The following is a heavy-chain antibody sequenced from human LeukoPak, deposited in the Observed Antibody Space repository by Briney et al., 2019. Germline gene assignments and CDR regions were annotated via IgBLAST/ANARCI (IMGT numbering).Heavy chain of an antibody. D-gene: IGHD4-17*01. J-gene: IGHJ4*02. CDR1: AFTFSRYG. Sequence: GGSLRLSCAASAFTFSRYGMHWVRQAPGKWLEWVAFIRYDGSNKYYADSVKGRFTISRDNSKNTLYLQMNSLRAEDTAVYYCAKEIWPTVTTPGWTYFDYWGQGALVTVSS. CDR3: AKEIWPTVTTPGWTYFDY. V-gene: IGHV3-30*02. CDR2: IRYDGSNK.